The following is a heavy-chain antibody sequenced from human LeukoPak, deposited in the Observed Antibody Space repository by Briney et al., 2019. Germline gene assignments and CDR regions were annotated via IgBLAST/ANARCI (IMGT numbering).Heavy chain of an antibody. Sequence: ASVKVSCKVSGYTLTELSMHWVRQAPGKGLEWMGGFYPEDGETIYAQNLQGRVTMTADTSTETAYMELSSLRSEDTAVYYCATFGRTKVAKNWCDPWGERTLVPVSS. V-gene: IGHV1-24*01. CDR2: FYPEDGET. CDR1: GYTLTELS. J-gene: IGHJ5*02. D-gene: IGHD2-8*01. CDR3: ATFGRTKVAKNWCDP.